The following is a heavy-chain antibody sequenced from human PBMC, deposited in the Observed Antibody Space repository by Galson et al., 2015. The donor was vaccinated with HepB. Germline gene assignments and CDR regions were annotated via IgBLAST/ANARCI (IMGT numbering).Heavy chain of an antibody. CDR3: ARPGEETALAATDY. CDR2: IWSDGSTK. D-gene: IGHD5-18*01. J-gene: IGHJ4*02. Sequence: SLRLSCAASGFTFSSYGMHWVRQAPGKGLEWVAVIWSDGSTKYYADSVKGRFTISRDNSKNTLYLQMNSLGADDTAVYYCARPGEETALAATDYWGQGTLVTVSS. CDR1: GFTFSSYG. V-gene: IGHV3-33*01.